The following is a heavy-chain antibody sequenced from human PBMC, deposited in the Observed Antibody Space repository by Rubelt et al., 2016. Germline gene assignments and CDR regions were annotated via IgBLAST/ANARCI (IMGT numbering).Heavy chain of an antibody. D-gene: IGHD6-25*01. Sequence: QVQLVQSGSELKKPGASVKASCKASGYTFTSYAMNWVRQAPGQGLEWMGIINPSGGSTSYAQKFQGRVTMTRDTSTSTVYMELSSLRSEDTAVYYCARDRQREVDYWGQGTLVTVSS. CDR3: ARDRQREVDY. J-gene: IGHJ4*02. CDR1: GYTFTSYA. V-gene: IGHV1-46*01. CDR2: INPSGGST.